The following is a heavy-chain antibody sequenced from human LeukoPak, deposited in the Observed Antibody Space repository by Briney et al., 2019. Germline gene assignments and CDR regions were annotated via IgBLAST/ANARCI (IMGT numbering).Heavy chain of an antibody. J-gene: IGHJ1*01. Sequence: GGSLRLSCAASGFTFSSYGMHWVRQAPGKGLEWVAVIWYDGSNKYYADSVKGRFTISRDNSKNTLYLQMNSLRAEDTAVYYCAKGDSSGHYTYFQHWGQGTLVTVSS. CDR1: GFTFSSYG. CDR2: IWYDGSNK. CDR3: AKGDSSGHYTYFQH. V-gene: IGHV3-33*06. D-gene: IGHD3-22*01.